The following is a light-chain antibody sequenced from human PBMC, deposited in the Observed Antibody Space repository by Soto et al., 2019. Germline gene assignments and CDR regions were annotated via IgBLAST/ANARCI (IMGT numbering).Light chain of an antibody. V-gene: IGKV1-8*01. CDR2: SAS. CDR3: QQYHAYPPT. CDR1: QSIGTY. Sequence: AIRMTQSPPSFSASTGDRVTITCRASQSIGTYLAWYQQRPGKAPNLLIYSASILQSGVPSRFSGSGSGTDFTLNITSLQSEDFATYYCQQYHAYPPTFGQGTNVRIK. J-gene: IGKJ1*01.